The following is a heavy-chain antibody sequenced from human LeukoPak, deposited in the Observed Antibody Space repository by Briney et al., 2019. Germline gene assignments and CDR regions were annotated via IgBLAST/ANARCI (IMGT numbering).Heavy chain of an antibody. J-gene: IGHJ3*02. V-gene: IGHV4-59*08. CDR1: GGSFSGYY. CDR2: IYYSGST. Sequence: KSSETLSLTCAVYGGSFSGYYWSWIRQPPGKGLEWIGYIYYSGSTNYIPSLKSRVTISVDTSKNQFSLKLSSVTAADTAVYYCARADSNLRDAFDIWGQGTMVSVSS. CDR3: ARADSNLRDAFDI. D-gene: IGHD4-4*01.